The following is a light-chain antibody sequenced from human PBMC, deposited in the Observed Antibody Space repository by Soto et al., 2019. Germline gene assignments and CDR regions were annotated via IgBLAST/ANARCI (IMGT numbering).Light chain of an antibody. V-gene: IGLV2-23*01. J-gene: IGLJ3*02. CDR1: SSDVGSYNL. CDR2: EGS. Sequence: QSALTQPASVSGSPGQSITISCTGTSSDVGSYNLVSWYQQQPGKAPKLMIYEGSKRPSGVSNRFSGSKSGYTASLTISGLQAEDEADYYCCSYAGSGTLVFGGGTKLTVL. CDR3: CSYAGSGTLV.